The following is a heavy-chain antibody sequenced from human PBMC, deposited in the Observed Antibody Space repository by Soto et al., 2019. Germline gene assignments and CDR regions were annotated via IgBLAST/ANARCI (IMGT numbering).Heavy chain of an antibody. CDR3: ARSEGRGLEHGSVSTDFDY. D-gene: IGHD3-10*01. J-gene: IGHJ4*02. V-gene: IGHV4-39*01. Sequence: SETLSLTCTVSGGSISSSSYYWGWIRQPPGKGLEWIGSIYYSGSTYYNPSLKSRVTISVDTSKNQFSLKLSSVTAADTAVYYCARSEGRGLEHGSVSTDFDYWGQGTLVTVSS. CDR1: GGSISSSSYY. CDR2: IYYSGST.